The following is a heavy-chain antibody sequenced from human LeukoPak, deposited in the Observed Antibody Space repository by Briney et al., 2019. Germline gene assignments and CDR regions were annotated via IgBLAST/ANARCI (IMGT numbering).Heavy chain of an antibody. CDR1: GFTFSSYG. D-gene: IGHD3-10*01. CDR3: ARDTGSGSGSYFGY. Sequence: PGGSLRLSCAASGFTFSSYGMHWVRQAPGKGPEWVAVIWYDGSNKYYADSVKGRFTISRDNSKNTLYLQMNSLRAEDTAVYYCARDTGSGSGSYFGYWGQGTLVTVSS. V-gene: IGHV3-33*01. J-gene: IGHJ4*02. CDR2: IWYDGSNK.